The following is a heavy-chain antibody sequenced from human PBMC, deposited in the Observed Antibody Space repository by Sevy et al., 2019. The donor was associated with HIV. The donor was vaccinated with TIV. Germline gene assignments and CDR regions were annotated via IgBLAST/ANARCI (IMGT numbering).Heavy chain of an antibody. J-gene: IGHJ3*02. Sequence: GGSLRLSCAASRFTFSNYWMSWARQAPGKGLEWVANIKQDGSEKYYVDSVKGRFTISRDNAKNSLYLQMNSLRAEDTAVYYCARERGISFIVGATTGAFDIWGQGTMVTVSS. D-gene: IGHD1-26*01. CDR2: IKQDGSEK. CDR1: RFTFSNYW. V-gene: IGHV3-7*01. CDR3: ARERGISFIVGATTGAFDI.